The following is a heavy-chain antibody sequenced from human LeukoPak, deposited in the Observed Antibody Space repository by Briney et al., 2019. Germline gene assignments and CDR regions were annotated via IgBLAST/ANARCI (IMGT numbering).Heavy chain of an antibody. CDR1: GYTFTGYY. CDR2: INPNSGGT. V-gene: IGHV1-2*02. D-gene: IGHD3-10*01. J-gene: IGHJ6*02. Sequence: GASVKVSCKASGYTFTGYYMHWVRQAPGQGLEWMGWINPNSGGTNYAQKFQGRVTMTRDTSISTAYMELSRLRSDDTAVYYCARADYYGSGSYYKDYYYYYGMDVWGQGTTVTVSS. CDR3: ARADYYGSGSYYKDYYYYYGMDV.